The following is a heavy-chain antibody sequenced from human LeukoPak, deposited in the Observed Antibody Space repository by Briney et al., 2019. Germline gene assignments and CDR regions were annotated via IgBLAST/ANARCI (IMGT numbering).Heavy chain of an antibody. Sequence: SETLSLTCTVSGGSISSGGYYWSWIRQHPGKGLEWIGYIYYSGSTYYNPSLKSRVTISVDTSKNQFSLKLSSVTAADTAVYYCARIKAAKYHYYYMDVWGKGTTVTVSS. J-gene: IGHJ6*03. V-gene: IGHV4-31*03. CDR1: GGSISSGGYY. CDR2: IYYSGST. D-gene: IGHD2-15*01. CDR3: ARIKAAKYHYYYMDV.